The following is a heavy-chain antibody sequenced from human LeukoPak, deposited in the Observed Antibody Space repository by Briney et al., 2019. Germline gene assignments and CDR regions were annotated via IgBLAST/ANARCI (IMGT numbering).Heavy chain of an antibody. Sequence: SVKVSCKASGGTFSNSPITWVRQAPGQGLEWMGGIIPVFGTTTSAQKFQGRVAITADESTNTAYTELGNLGSEDTAVYYCARESMIFGVVIGFDPWGQGTLVTVSS. CDR1: GGTFSNSP. J-gene: IGHJ5*02. D-gene: IGHD3/OR15-3a*01. CDR3: ARESMIFGVVIGFDP. CDR2: IIPVFGTT. V-gene: IGHV1-69*13.